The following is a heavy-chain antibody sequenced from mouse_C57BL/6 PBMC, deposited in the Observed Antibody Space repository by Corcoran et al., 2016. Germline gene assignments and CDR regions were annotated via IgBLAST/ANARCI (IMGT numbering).Heavy chain of an antibody. CDR2: INPNNGGT. V-gene: IGHV1-26*01. CDR1: GYTFTDYY. CDR3: AYYYGSSPYYFDY. J-gene: IGHJ2*01. D-gene: IGHD1-1*01. Sequence: EVQLQQSGPELVKPGASVKISCKASGYTFTDYYMNWVKQSHGKSLEWIGDINPNNGGTSYNQKFKGKATLTVDKSSSTAYMELRSLTSEDSAVYYCAYYYGSSPYYFDYWGQGTTLTVSS.